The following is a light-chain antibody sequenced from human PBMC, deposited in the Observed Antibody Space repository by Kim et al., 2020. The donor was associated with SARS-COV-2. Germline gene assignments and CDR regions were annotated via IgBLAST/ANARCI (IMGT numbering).Light chain of an antibody. CDR3: QQYGSSTWT. CDR2: GAS. J-gene: IGKJ1*01. Sequence: PGEKATRPCRASQSVISIYLAWYQQKPGQAPRLLIYGASRRTTGIPDRFSGSGSGTDFTLTISRLEPEDFAVYYCQQYGSSTWTLGQRTKVDSK. V-gene: IGKV3-20*01. CDR1: QSVISIY.